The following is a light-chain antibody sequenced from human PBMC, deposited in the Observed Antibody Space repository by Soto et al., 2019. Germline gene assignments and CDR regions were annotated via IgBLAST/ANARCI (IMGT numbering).Light chain of an antibody. CDR1: SGHSRYA. CDR3: QTWGTGIQV. Sequence: QPVLTQSPSASASLGASVKLTCTLSSGHSRYAIAWHQQQPEKGPRYLMKLNSDGSHSKGDGIPDRFSGSSSGAERYLTISSRQSEDEADYYCQTWGTGIQVFGTGTKVTVL. CDR2: LNSDGSH. J-gene: IGLJ1*01. V-gene: IGLV4-69*01.